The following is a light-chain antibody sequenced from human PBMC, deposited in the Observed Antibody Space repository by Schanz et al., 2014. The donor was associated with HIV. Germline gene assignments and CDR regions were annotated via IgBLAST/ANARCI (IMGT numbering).Light chain of an antibody. CDR1: QSISSY. J-gene: IGKJ1*01. CDR2: AAS. Sequence: DIQMTQSPSSLSASVGDRVTITCRASQSISSYLNWYQQKPGKAPKLLIYAASSLQSGVPSRFSGSGSGTDFTLTISSLQPEDFAIYYCLQYHAYPWTFGQGTKVEIK. V-gene: IGKV1-39*01. CDR3: LQYHAYPWT.